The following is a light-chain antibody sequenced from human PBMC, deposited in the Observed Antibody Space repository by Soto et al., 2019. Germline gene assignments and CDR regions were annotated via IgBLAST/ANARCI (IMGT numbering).Light chain of an antibody. Sequence: EIMLTQYPATLSLSRGERTTLSCRARKSISTYLAWYQQKPGQAPRLLIYDASNRAPGIPARISGRGSGTDFTLTISSLEPEDFAIYYCQHRSSWPRMYTFGQGTKVDIK. CDR2: DAS. V-gene: IGKV3-11*01. J-gene: IGKJ2*01. CDR3: QHRSSWPRMYT. CDR1: KSISTY.